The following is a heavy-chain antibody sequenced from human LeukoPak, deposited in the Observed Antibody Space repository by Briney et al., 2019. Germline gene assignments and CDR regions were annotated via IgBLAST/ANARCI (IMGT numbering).Heavy chain of an antibody. V-gene: IGHV1-8*01. CDR2: MNPNSGNT. Sequence: GASVKVSCKASGYTFTSYDINWVRQATGQGLEWMGWMNPNSGNTGYAQKFQGRVTMTRNTSISTAYMELSSLRSEDTAVYYCASPGSNSGWYSAAFDIWGQGTMVTVSS. J-gene: IGHJ3*02. CDR1: GYTFTSYD. D-gene: IGHD6-19*01. CDR3: ASPGSNSGWYSAAFDI.